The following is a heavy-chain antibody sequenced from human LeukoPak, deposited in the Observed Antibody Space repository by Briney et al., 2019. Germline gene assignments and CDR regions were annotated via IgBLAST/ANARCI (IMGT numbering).Heavy chain of an antibody. D-gene: IGHD6-13*01. CDR1: GYTFTSYD. Sequence: ASVKVSCKASGYTFTSYDIKWVRQATGQGLEWMGWMNPNNGNTGYAQKFQGRVTMTRSTSISTAYMELSSMRSEDTAVYYCARLASSSWPLYYYYGMDVWGQGTAVTVSS. CDR2: MNPNNGNT. CDR3: ARLASSSWPLYYYYGMDV. V-gene: IGHV1-8*01. J-gene: IGHJ6*02.